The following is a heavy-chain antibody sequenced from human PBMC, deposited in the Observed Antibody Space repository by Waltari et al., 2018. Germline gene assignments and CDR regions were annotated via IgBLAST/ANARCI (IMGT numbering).Heavy chain of an antibody. CDR1: GFSVSGVY. CDR2: IYSGGST. Sequence: LVQPGGSLRLSCAASGFSVSGVYMTWVRQAPGKGLQWVSIIYSGGSTYYADSVKGRFTISRDNSKNTVFLQMNSLRVDDTAVYYCARPVGNETWGQGTLVTVSS. D-gene: IGHD1-26*01. V-gene: IGHV3-66*04. CDR3: ARPVGNET. J-gene: IGHJ5*02.